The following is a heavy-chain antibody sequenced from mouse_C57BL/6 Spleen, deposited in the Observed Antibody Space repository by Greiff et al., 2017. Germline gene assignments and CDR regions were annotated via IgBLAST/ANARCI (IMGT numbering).Heavy chain of an antibody. D-gene: IGHD1-1*01. J-gene: IGHJ2*01. Sequence: VKLMESGAELMKPGASVKLSCKATGYTFTGYWIEWVKQRPGHGLEWIGEILPGSGSTNYNEKFKGKATFTADQSYNTDYMQLSRLTTEDSAIYYWARWDYYGSSYNDYWGQGTTLTVSS. CDR1: GYTFTGYW. CDR2: ILPGSGST. CDR3: ARWDYYGSSYNDY. V-gene: IGHV1-9*01.